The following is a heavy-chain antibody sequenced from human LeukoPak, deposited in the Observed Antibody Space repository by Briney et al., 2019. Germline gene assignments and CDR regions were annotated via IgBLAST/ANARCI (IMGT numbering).Heavy chain of an antibody. Sequence: PGGSLRLSCATSGFTFSSYDMNWVRQAPGKGLEWVSYITSGGNTIYYADSVKGRFTISRDNAKNSLYLQMNSLRAEDTAMYYCARDFAEGCSADNCYSLDYWGQGTLVTVS. CDR3: ARDFAEGCSADNCYSLDY. CDR2: ITSGGNTI. D-gene: IGHD2-15*01. J-gene: IGHJ4*02. CDR1: GFTFSSYD. V-gene: IGHV3-48*03.